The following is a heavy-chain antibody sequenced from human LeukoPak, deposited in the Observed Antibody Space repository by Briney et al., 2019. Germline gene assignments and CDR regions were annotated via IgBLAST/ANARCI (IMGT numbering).Heavy chain of an antibody. Sequence: PGGSLRLSCAASGFTFNSHWLNWVRQAPGKGLVCVSRINGARSTTTYADSVKGRFTISRDNAKNTLYLQMNTLRAEDPAVYFCASSIGMPGLDYWGQGTLVTVPS. J-gene: IGHJ4*02. D-gene: IGHD3-22*01. V-gene: IGHV3-74*01. CDR3: ASSIGMPGLDY. CDR2: INGARSTT. CDR1: GFTFNSHW.